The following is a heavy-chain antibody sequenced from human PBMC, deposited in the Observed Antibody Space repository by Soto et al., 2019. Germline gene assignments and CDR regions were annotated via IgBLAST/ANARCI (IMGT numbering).Heavy chain of an antibody. J-gene: IGHJ6*02. D-gene: IGHD6-19*01. V-gene: IGHV4-39*01. CDR2: IYYSGST. CDR3: ARHEQWLVRGNSYYGMDV. Sequence: SETLSLTCTVSGGSISSSSYYWGWIRQPPGKGLEWIGSIYYSGSTYYNPSLKSRVTISVDTSKNQFSLKLSSVTAADTAVYYCARHEQWLVRGNSYYGMDVWGQGTTVTVSS. CDR1: GGSISSSSYY.